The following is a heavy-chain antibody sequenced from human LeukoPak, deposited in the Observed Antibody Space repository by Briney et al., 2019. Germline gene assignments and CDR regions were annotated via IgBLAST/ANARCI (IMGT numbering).Heavy chain of an antibody. CDR2: INHSGST. J-gene: IGHJ5*02. Sequence: PSETLSLTCAVYGGSFSGYYWSWIRQPPGKGLELIGEINHSGSTNYNPSLKSRVTISVDTSKNQFSLKLSSVTAADTAVYYCARETSFFGVVITNWFDPWGQGTLVTVSS. CDR1: GGSFSGYY. D-gene: IGHD3-3*01. V-gene: IGHV4-34*01. CDR3: ARETSFFGVVITNWFDP.